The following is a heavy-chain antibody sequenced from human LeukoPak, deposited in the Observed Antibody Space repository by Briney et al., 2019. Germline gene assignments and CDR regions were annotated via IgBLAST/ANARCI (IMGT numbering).Heavy chain of an antibody. Sequence: GGSLRLSCAASGFSFSDYAMTWVRQAPGKGLEWVSAIGSDGGATSYAVSVKGRFTISRDNSKNTLYLQMNSLRAEDTAVYYCARYRCDSSGCYRAYDYWGQGSPVTVSS. V-gene: IGHV3-23*01. J-gene: IGHJ4*02. CDR1: GFSFSDYA. CDR2: IGSDGGAT. D-gene: IGHD2-2*02. CDR3: ARYRCDSSGCYRAYDY.